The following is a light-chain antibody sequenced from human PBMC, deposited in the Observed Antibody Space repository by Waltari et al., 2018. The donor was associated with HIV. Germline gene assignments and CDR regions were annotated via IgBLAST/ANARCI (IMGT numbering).Light chain of an antibody. Sequence: EILLTQSPGTLSLAPGERATLSCRASQTVDRNYLSWYQKKPGQGPRLLVLGASRRATGIPDRFSGSGSGTDFTLTISILEPEDFAVYYCQQYDRSWVTFGGGTKVEIK. V-gene: IGKV3-20*01. J-gene: IGKJ4*01. CDR3: QQYDRSWVT. CDR2: GAS. CDR1: QTVDRNY.